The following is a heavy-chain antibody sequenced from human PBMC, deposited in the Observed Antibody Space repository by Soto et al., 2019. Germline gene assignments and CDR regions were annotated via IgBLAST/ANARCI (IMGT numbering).Heavy chain of an antibody. CDR2: IYYSGST. D-gene: IGHD6-13*01. CDR1: GGSISSYY. CDR3: ARAVGVRSWYDY. V-gene: IGHV4-59*01. J-gene: IGHJ4*02. Sequence: QVQLQESGPGLVKPSETLSLTCTVSGGSISSYYWSWIRLPPGKGLEWIGYIYYSGSTNNNPSLMSRVTISVDTSKNQFSLKLSSVTAADTAVYYCARAVGVRSWYDYWGQGTLVTVSS.